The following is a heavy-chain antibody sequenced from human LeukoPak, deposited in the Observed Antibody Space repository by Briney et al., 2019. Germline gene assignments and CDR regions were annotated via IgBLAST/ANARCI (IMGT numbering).Heavy chain of an antibody. CDR2: IYYSGST. J-gene: IGHJ4*02. CDR3: ARGLGGYGPFDY. D-gene: IGHD3-16*01. CDR1: GGSISSYH. Sequence: SETLSLTCTVSGGSISSYHWSWIRQPPGKGLEWIGYIYYSGSTNYNPSLKSRVTISVDTSKNQFSLKLSSVTAADTAVYYCARGLGGYGPFDYWGQGTLVTVSS. V-gene: IGHV4-59*01.